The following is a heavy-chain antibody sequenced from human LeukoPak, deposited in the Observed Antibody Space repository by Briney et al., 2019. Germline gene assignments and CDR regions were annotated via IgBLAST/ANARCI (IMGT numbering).Heavy chain of an antibody. J-gene: IGHJ4*02. V-gene: IGHV3-23*01. CDR3: AKSTTYGSESYSYYFDH. CDR2: ISGSGGRI. D-gene: IGHD3-10*01. Sequence: GGSLRLSCAASGFTFSNFAMSWVRQAPGKGLEWVSGISGSGGRIYYADSVKGRFTISRDNSKNTLYLQMNSLRAEDTAVYYCAKSTTYGSESYSYYFDHWGQGTLVTVSS. CDR1: GFTFSNFA.